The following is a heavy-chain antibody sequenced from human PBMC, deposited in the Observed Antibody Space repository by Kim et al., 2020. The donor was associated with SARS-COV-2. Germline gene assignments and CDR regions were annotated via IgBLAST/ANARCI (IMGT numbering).Heavy chain of an antibody. CDR1: GGSFSGYY. CDR3: ARGVGPGYYYGMDV. CDR2: INHSGST. V-gene: IGHV4-34*01. J-gene: IGHJ6*02. Sequence: SETLSLTCAVYGGSFSGYYWSWIRQPPGKGLEWIGEINHSGSTNYNPSLKSRVTISVDTSKNQFSLKLSSVTAADTAVYYCARGVGPGYYYGMDVWGQGTTVTVSS.